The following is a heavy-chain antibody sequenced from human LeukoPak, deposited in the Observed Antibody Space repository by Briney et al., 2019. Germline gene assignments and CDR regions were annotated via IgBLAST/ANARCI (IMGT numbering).Heavy chain of an antibody. D-gene: IGHD3-22*01. J-gene: IGHJ4*02. V-gene: IGHV3-53*01. CDR3: ARGKSSGYYHGDDPYVDY. CDR2: IYGGGTT. CDR1: GFTVSNNY. Sequence: GGSLRLSCTASGFTVSNNYMSWVRQAPGKGLEWVSVIYGGGTTYYEDSVKGRFTISRDNSKNPVYLQMNSLRAEDTAVYYCARGKSSGYYHGDDPYVDYWGQGTLVTVSS.